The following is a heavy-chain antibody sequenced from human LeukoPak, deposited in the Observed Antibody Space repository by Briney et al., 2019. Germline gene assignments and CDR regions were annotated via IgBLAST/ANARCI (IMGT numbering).Heavy chain of an antibody. CDR1: GGSFSGYY. CDR3: ARDYGGATGDY. J-gene: IGHJ4*02. V-gene: IGHV4-34*01. D-gene: IGHD4-23*01. Sequence: PSETLSLTCAVYGGSFSGYYWSWIPQPPGNGLGWIGEINHSASTNYNPSLKSRVTMSVDTSKNQFSLKLSSVTAADTAVYYCARDYGGATGDYWGQGTLVTVSS. CDR2: INHSAST.